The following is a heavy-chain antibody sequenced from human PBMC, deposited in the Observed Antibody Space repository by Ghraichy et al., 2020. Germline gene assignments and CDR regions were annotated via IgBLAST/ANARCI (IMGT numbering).Heavy chain of an antibody. J-gene: IGHJ6*02. Sequence: SETRSLTCTVSGGSISSYYWSWIRQPAGKGLEWIGRIYTSGSTNYNPSLKSRVTMSVDTSKNQFSLKLSSVTAADTAVYYCARERYCSGGSCYLRYYYYGMDVWGQGTTVTVSS. CDR2: IYTSGST. D-gene: IGHD2-15*01. CDR3: ARERYCSGGSCYLRYYYYGMDV. V-gene: IGHV4-4*07. CDR1: GGSISSYY.